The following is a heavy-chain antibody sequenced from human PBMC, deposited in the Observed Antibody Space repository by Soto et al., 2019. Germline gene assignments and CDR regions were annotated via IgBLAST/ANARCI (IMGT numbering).Heavy chain of an antibody. CDR2: ISHDGSNT. J-gene: IGHJ5*02. D-gene: IGHD5-12*01. Sequence: PGGSLRLSCAASGFTFSAYGIHWVRQAPGKGLEWVAVISHDGSNTNYADSVKGRFTFSRDNSKDTVYLQMNSLRSDDTAVYYCARDDDIVATINWFDPWGQGTLVTVSS. CDR3: ARDDDIVATINWFDP. CDR1: GFTFSAYG. V-gene: IGHV3-30*03.